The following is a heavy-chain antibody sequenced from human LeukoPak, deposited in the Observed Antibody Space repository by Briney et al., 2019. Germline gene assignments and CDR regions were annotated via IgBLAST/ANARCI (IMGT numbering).Heavy chain of an antibody. Sequence: GESLKISRKGSGYSFATHWIAWVRQRPGKGLEWIGIIYPGDSCTRNSPPCQGQVTIPPDKSISNNHVQSTSLKASDTALNYFTRRMVSTEELDYGGQGTLVTVSS. D-gene: IGHD5/OR15-5a*01. CDR2: IYPGDSCT. CDR3: TRRMVSTEELDY. V-gene: IGHV5-51*01. CDR1: GYSFATHW. J-gene: IGHJ4*02.